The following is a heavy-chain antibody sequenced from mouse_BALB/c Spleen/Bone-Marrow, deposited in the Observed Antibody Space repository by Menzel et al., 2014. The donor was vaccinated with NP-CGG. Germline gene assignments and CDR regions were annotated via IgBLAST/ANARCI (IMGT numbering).Heavy chain of an antibody. Sequence: VKLQESGAELAKPGASLKVSCKASGYTFTSYWMHWVKQRPGQGLEWIGYINPSTDYTEYNQKFKDKATLTADKSSSTAFMQLSSLTSEDSAVYYCARRAYGGSYGFAYWGQGTLVTVSA. CDR3: ARRAYGGSYGFAY. V-gene: IGHV1-7*01. CDR2: INPSTDYT. J-gene: IGHJ3*01. D-gene: IGHD1-1*01. CDR1: GYTFTSYW.